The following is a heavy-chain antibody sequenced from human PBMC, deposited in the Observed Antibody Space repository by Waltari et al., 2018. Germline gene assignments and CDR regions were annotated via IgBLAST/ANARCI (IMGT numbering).Heavy chain of an antibody. CDR2: IIPIFGTA. J-gene: IGHJ6*02. V-gene: IGHV1-69*01. CDR1: GGTFSSYA. CDR3: ARDGARGSGGYYNHGMDV. D-gene: IGHD2-8*02. Sequence: QVQLVQSGAEVKKPGSSVKVSCKASGGTFSSYAISWVRQAPGQGLEWMGGIIPIFGTANYAQKFQGRVTITADESTSTAYMELNSLRAEDTGVYYCARDGARGSGGYYNHGMDVWGQGTTVTVSS.